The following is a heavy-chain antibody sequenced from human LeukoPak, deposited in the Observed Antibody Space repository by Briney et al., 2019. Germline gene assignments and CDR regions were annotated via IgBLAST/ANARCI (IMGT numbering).Heavy chain of an antibody. V-gene: IGHV1-69*04. CDR2: IIPILGIA. D-gene: IGHD5-18*01. Sequence: SVKVSCKASGGTFSSYAISWVRQAPGQGLEWMGRIIPILGIANYAQTFQGRVTITADKSTSVDYMEVSRLRSEDTAVYYCARGVDTAMVTPQFDCWGQGTLVIVSS. J-gene: IGHJ4*02. CDR1: GGTFSSYA. CDR3: ARGVDTAMVTPQFDC.